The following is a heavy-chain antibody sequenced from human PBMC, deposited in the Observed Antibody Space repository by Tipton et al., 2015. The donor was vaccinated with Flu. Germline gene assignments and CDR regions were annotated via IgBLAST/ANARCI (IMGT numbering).Heavy chain of an antibody. D-gene: IGHD1-1*01. V-gene: IGHV1-18*01. CDR1: GYSFTSYE. CDR3: ARKEENDAYVYFDY. CDR2: ISGYNGNT. Sequence: QVQLVQSGAEVKKPGASVKLSCKASGYSFTSYEITWVRQAPGQGLELVGWISGYNGNTKYTQKFQGRVTMTADTPTTTAFMELTSLTSADTAMYYCARKEENDAYVYFDYWGQGTLVTVSS. J-gene: IGHJ4*02.